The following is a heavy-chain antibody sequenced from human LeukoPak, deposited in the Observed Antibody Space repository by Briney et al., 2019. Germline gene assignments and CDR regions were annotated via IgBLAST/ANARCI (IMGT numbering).Heavy chain of an antibody. CDR3: ARRLFGGWNGIYNYYYIDV. D-gene: IGHD6-19*01. Sequence: SETLSLTCTVSGDSINSRNYYWAWIRQSPGKGLEWIGSIFYSGSAYYTPSLQRRATISVDTSRNQYSLRLTSVTAADTAVYFCARRLFGGWNGIYNYYYIDVWGKGTTVIVSS. CDR1: GDSINSRNYY. V-gene: IGHV4-39*01. J-gene: IGHJ6*03. CDR2: IFYSGSA.